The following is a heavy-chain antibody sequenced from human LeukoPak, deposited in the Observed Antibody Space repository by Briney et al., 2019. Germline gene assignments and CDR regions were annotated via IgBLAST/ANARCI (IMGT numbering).Heavy chain of an antibody. D-gene: IGHD2-8*01. CDR1: GDSTSSSSYY. V-gene: IGHV4-31*03. Sequence: SGTLSLTCTVSGDSTSSSSYYWSWIRQHPGRGPEWIGNIYHSGSTHYNPSLRSRLTISVDTSKNQFSLRLSSVTAADTAVYYCAREGTNRGMDVWGQGTTVTVSS. CDR3: AREGTNRGMDV. CDR2: IYHSGST. J-gene: IGHJ6*02.